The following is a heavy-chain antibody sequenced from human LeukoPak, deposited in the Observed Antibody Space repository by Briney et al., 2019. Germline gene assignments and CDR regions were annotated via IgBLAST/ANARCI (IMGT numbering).Heavy chain of an antibody. CDR3: ARVKGLGSSWKGRYYFAY. D-gene: IGHD6-13*01. CDR2: INPSLGST. Sequence: GASLKFSCKASGYTFTSYYMHWVRQAPGQGLEWMGIINPSLGSTIYAQKFQGRVTMTKDTSTITVYIELSSLMSEDTPLYYFARVKGLGSSWKGRYYFAYWGQGTLVTVPS. CDR1: GYTFTSYY. J-gene: IGHJ4*02. V-gene: IGHV1-46*01.